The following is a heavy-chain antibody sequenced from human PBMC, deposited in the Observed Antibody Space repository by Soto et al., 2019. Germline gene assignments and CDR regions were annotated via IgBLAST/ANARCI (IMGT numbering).Heavy chain of an antibody. J-gene: IGHJ5*02. CDR1: GGSISSGDYY. Sequence: SETLSLTCTVSGGSISSGDYYWSWIRQPPGKGLEWIGYIYYSGSTYYNPSLKSRVTISVDTSKNQFSLKLSSVTAADTAVYYCARDQTRYGDVFFDPWGQGTLVTVSS. CDR3: ARDQTRYGDVFFDP. D-gene: IGHD4-17*01. CDR2: IYYSGST. V-gene: IGHV4-30-4*01.